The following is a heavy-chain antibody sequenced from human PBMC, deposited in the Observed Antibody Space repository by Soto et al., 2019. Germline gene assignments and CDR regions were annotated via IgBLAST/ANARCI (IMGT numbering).Heavy chain of an antibody. CDR3: ARGNFYYGMDV. Sequence: KPSETLSLTCAVYGGSFSGNYWSWVRQPPGKGLEWIGEFSDSGSTNYNPSLKSRVTISEDMSKSQLSLKLSSVTAADTAVYYCARGNFYYGMDVWGQGTTVTVSS. CDR1: GGSFSGNY. J-gene: IGHJ6*02. V-gene: IGHV4-34*01. CDR2: FSDSGST.